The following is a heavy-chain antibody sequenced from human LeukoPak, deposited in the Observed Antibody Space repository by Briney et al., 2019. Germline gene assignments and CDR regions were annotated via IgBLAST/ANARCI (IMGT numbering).Heavy chain of an antibody. CDR3: ARVPHNCSGDRCYSRWFDP. Sequence: SETLSLTCTVSGYSISSGYLWGWIRQPPGKGLEWIGSIDGSGSSYYNPSLKSRVIISVDTSRNQFSLKMTSVTAADTAVYCCARVPHNCSGDRCYSRWFDPWGQGTLVIVSS. V-gene: IGHV4-38-2*02. D-gene: IGHD2-15*01. CDR1: GYSISSGYL. J-gene: IGHJ5*02. CDR2: IDGSGSS.